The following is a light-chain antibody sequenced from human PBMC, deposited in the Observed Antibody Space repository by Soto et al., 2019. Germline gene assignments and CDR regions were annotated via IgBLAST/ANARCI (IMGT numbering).Light chain of an antibody. CDR3: HQYNNWPMT. CDR2: GAS. CDR1: QSIRSN. J-gene: IGKJ1*01. V-gene: IGKV3-15*01. Sequence: ILMPLSQATLFVHHGEGAPFSCRAGQSIRSNLAWYKRKPGKAPRLVIYGASTRATGFPARFSGGGSGTEFTLTISSLQSEDFEVYYCHQYNNWPMTFGQGTKVDIK.